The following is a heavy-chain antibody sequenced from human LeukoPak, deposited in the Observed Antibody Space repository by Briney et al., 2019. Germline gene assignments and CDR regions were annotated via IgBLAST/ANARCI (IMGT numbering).Heavy chain of an antibody. CDR2: ISSSGSTI. Sequence: GGSLRLSCAASGFTFSSYEMNWVRQAPGKGLEWVSYISSSGSTIYYADSVRGRFTISRDNSKNTLYLQMNSLRAEDAAVYYCARAPVTSCRGAYCYPFDYWGQGTLVTVSS. D-gene: IGHD2-21*01. V-gene: IGHV3-48*03. CDR1: GFTFSSYE. CDR3: ARAPVTSCRGAYCYPFDY. J-gene: IGHJ4*02.